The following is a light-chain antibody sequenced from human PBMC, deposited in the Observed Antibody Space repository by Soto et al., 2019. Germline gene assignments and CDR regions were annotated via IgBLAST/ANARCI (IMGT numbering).Light chain of an antibody. V-gene: IGKV3-15*01. Sequence: EIVMTQSPATLSVSPGERATLSCRASQSVSSNLAWYQQKPGQAPRLLIYGASTRATGIPVRFSGSASGTEFTLTISSLQSEDFAVYYCQQYNNWPPWTFGQGTKVEIK. CDR3: QQYNNWPPWT. J-gene: IGKJ1*01. CDR1: QSVSSN. CDR2: GAS.